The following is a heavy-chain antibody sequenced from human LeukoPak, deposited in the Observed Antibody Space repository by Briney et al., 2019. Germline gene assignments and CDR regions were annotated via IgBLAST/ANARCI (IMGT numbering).Heavy chain of an antibody. Sequence: SETLSLTCTVSGGSISSSSYYWGWIRQPPGKGLEWIGSIYYSGSTYYNPSLKSRVTISVDTSKNQFSLKLSSVTAADTAVYYCARDPEATVTTLDYWGQGTLVTVSS. V-gene: IGHV4-39*07. CDR3: ARDPEATVTTLDY. CDR2: IYYSGST. D-gene: IGHD4-17*01. CDR1: GGSISSSSYY. J-gene: IGHJ4*02.